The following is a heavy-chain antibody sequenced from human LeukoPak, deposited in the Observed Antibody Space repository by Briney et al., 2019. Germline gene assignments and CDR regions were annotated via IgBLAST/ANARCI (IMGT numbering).Heavy chain of an antibody. CDR2: ISSSGTTM. CDR1: GFTFSSYE. CDR3: ARVLGIVGG. D-gene: IGHD1-26*01. J-gene: IGHJ4*02. V-gene: IGHV3-48*03. Sequence: GGSLRLSCAASGFTFSSYEMNWVRQAPGKGLEWVSYISSSGTTMYYADSVKGRFTISRDNAKNSLYLQMNSLRADDTAVYYCARVLGIVGGWGQGTLVTVSS.